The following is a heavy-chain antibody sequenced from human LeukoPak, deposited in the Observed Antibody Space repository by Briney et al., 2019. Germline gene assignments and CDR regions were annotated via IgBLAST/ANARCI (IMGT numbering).Heavy chain of an antibody. D-gene: IGHD6-6*01. V-gene: IGHV3-53*01. CDR1: GFTLSSNY. J-gene: IGHJ6*03. CDR2: IYSGGST. CDR3: ARVSVPQVYYYMDV. Sequence: PGGSLRLSCAASGFTLSSNYMSWVRQAPGKGLEWVSVIYSGGSTYYADSVKGRFTISRDNSKNTLYLQMNSLRAEDTAVYYCARVSVPQVYYYMDVWGKGTTVTVSS.